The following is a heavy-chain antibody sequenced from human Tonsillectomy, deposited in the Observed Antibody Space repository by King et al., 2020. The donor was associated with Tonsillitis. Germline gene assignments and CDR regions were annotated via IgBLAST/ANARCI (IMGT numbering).Heavy chain of an antibody. Sequence: VQLVESGGGLVQPGRSLRLSCTASGFRFDDYGMSWFRQAPGKGLEWVSFIRSKAYAGTADYAASVKGRFTISRDDSKSIAYLQMNSLKTDDTAVYVCSRGGFYNSENWFDSWGQGTLDTVSS. CDR2: IRSKAYAGTA. V-gene: IGHV3-49*03. J-gene: IGHJ5*01. D-gene: IGHD3-22*01. CDR3: SRGGFYNSENWFDS. CDR1: GFRFDDYG.